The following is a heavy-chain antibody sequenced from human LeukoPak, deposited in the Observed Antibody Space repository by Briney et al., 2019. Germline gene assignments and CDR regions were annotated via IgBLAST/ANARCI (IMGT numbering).Heavy chain of an antibody. Sequence: ASVKVSCKASGYTFTGYYMHWVRQAPEQGLEWMGWINPNSGDTNYAQKFQGRVTMTRDTSIRTAYMELSGLRSDDTAVYYCAKNPYEYYFDYWGQGTLVTVSS. CDR3: AKNPYEYYFDY. V-gene: IGHV1-2*02. J-gene: IGHJ4*02. CDR2: INPNSGDT. D-gene: IGHD5-12*01. CDR1: GYTFTGYY.